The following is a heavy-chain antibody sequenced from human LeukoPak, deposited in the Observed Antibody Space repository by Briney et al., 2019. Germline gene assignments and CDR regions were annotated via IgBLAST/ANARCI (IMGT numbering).Heavy chain of an antibody. Sequence: GGSLRLSCAASGFTLSSYAMHWVRQAPGKGLEGVAVISYDGSNKYYADSVKGRFTISRDNSKNTLYLQMNSLRAEDTAVYYCARDARPGTGYVHSASNDYWGQGTLVTVSS. D-gene: IGHD1/OR15-1a*01. CDR3: ARDARPGTGYVHSASNDY. CDR2: ISYDGSNK. V-gene: IGHV3-30*04. CDR1: GFTLSSYA. J-gene: IGHJ4*02.